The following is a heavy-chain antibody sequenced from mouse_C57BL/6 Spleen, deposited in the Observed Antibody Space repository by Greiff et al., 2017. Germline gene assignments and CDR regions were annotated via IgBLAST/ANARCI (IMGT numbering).Heavy chain of an antibody. CDR1: GYTFTDYY. Sequence: VQLQQSGPELVKPGASVKISCKASGYTFTDYYMNWVKQSHGKSLEWIGDINPNNGGTSYNQKFKGKATLTVDKSSSTAYMELRSLTSEDSAVYYCARSGNRASDAMDYWGQGTTVTVSS. CDR2: INPNNGGT. V-gene: IGHV1-26*01. D-gene: IGHD3-3*01. J-gene: IGHJ4*01. CDR3: ARSGNRASDAMDY.